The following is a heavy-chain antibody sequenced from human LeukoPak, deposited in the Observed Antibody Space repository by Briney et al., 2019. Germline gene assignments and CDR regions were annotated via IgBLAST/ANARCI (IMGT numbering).Heavy chain of an antibody. CDR3: AKEVFGEYYDGFDY. J-gene: IGHJ4*02. CDR2: IGVNVVTT. V-gene: IGHV3-23*01. Sequence: GGPLRLSCAASGFTFSSYAMSWVRQAPGEGLEWVSCIGVNVVTTYYADSVKGRLTISRDNSRNTLFLHMNSLRAEDTAVYYCAKEVFGEYYDGFDYWGQGTLVTVSS. CDR1: GFTFSSYA. D-gene: IGHD3-10*02.